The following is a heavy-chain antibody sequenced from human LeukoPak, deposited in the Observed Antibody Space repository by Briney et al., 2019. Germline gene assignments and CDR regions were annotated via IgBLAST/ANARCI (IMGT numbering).Heavy chain of an antibody. D-gene: IGHD3-10*01. J-gene: IGHJ3*02. CDR2: ISSSGSTI. V-gene: IGHV3-48*03. Sequence: GGSLRLSCAASGFTFSSYEMNWVRQAPGKGLEWVSYISSSGSTIYYADSVKGRFTISRDNAKNSLYLQMNSLRAEDTALYYCAKSMGWFGGAIDDAFDIWGQGTMVTVSS. CDR3: AKSMGWFGGAIDDAFDI. CDR1: GFTFSSYE.